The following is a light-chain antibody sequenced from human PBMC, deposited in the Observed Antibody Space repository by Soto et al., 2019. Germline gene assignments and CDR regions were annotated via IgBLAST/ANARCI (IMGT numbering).Light chain of an antibody. CDR1: QSVSSSY. CDR3: QQYGSSPPVT. Sequence: EIVLTQSPGTLSLSPGERATLSCRASQSVSSSYLAWYQQKPGQAPRLLIYGASSRATGIPERFSSSGSGTDFPLTISRLEPEDFAVYYCQQYGSSPPVTFGGGTKVEIK. J-gene: IGKJ4*01. CDR2: GAS. V-gene: IGKV3-20*01.